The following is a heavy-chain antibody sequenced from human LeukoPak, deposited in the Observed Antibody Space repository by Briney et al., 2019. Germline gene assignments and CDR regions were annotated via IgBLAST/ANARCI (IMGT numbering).Heavy chain of an antibody. D-gene: IGHD5-24*01. Sequence: GGSLRLSCAASGFTFSSYAMHWVRQAPGKGLEWVAVISYDGSNKYYADSVKGRFTISRDNSKNTLFLQMNSLRGEDTAVYYCARDRTRDGYNQGRVFDYWGQGTLVTVSS. CDR3: ARDRTRDGYNQGRVFDY. J-gene: IGHJ4*02. CDR2: ISYDGSNK. CDR1: GFTFSSYA. V-gene: IGHV3-30-3*01.